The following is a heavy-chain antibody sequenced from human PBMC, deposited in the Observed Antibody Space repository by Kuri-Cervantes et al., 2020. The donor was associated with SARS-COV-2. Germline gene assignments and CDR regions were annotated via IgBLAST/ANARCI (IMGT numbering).Heavy chain of an antibody. J-gene: IGHJ4*02. Sequence: ETLSLTCAASGFTFSNAWMSWVRQAPGKGLEWVGRIKSKTDGGTTDYAAPVKGRFTISRDNAKNSLYLQMNSLRAEDMAVYYCAKDVDYYGSGSYYRGNFDYWGQGTLVTVSS. CDR2: IKSKTDGGTT. CDR1: GFTFSNAW. D-gene: IGHD3-10*01. CDR3: AKDVDYYGSGSYYRGNFDY. V-gene: IGHV3-15*05.